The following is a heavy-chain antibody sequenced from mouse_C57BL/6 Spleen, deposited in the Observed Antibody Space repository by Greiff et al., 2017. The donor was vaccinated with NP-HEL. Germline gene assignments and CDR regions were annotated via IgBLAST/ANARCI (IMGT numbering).Heavy chain of an antibody. CDR2: INPGSGGT. V-gene: IGHV1-54*01. Sequence: QVQLKQSGAELVRPGTSVKVSCKASGYAFTNYLIEWVKQRPGQGLEWIGVINPGSGGTNYNEKFKGKATLTADKSSSTAYMQLSSLTSEDSAVYCCARSEAWFAYWGQGTLVTVSA. CDR1: GYAFTNYL. CDR3: ARSEAWFAY. J-gene: IGHJ3*01.